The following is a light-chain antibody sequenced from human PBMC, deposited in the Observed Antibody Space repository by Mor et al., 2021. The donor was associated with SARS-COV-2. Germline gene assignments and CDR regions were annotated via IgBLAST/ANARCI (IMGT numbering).Light chain of an antibody. V-gene: IGLV3-21*02. CDR1: NIGSKN. Sequence: GGNNIGSKNVHWYQQRPGQPPMLVVHDDSDRPSGIPERVSGSNSGNMATLTIRRVEAGDEADYYCQVWDSARDHSGVFGGGT. CDR2: DDS. J-gene: IGLJ3*02. CDR3: QVWDSARDHSGV.